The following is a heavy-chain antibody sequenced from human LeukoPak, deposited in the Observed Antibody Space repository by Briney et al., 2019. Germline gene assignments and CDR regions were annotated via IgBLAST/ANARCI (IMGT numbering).Heavy chain of an antibody. J-gene: IGHJ3*02. Sequence: PGGSLRLSCAASGFTFSSYGMHWVRQAPGKGLEWVAFIRYDGSNKYYADSVKGRFTISRDNSKNTLYLQMNSLRAENTATYYCAKVASNSGKGGAFDIWGQGTMVTVSS. CDR1: GFTFSSYG. CDR3: AKVASNSGKGGAFDI. V-gene: IGHV3-30*02. D-gene: IGHD6-19*01. CDR2: IRYDGSNK.